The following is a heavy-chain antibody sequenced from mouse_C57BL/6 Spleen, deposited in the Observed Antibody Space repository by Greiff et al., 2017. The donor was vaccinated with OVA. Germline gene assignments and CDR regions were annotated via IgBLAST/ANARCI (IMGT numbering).Heavy chain of an antibody. CDR3: ARGGNYGSSYGYFDV. D-gene: IGHD1-1*01. V-gene: IGHV1-64*01. CDR1: GYTFTSYW. J-gene: IGHJ1*03. CDR2: IHPNSGST. Sequence: VQLQQPGAELVKPGASVKLSCKASGYTFTSYWMHWVKQRPGQGLEWIGMIHPNSGSTNYNEKFKSKATLTVDKSSSTAYMQLSRLTSEDSAVYYCARGGNYGSSYGYFDVWGTGTTVTVSS.